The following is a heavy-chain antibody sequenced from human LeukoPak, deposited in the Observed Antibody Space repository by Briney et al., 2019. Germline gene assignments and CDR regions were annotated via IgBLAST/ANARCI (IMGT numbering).Heavy chain of an antibody. CDR3: ARDGYGGKAPRFDY. CDR2: IYYSGST. Sequence: SETLSLTCTVSGGSISSYYWSWIRQPPGKGLEWIGYIYYSGSTNYNPSLKSRVTISVDTSKNQFSLKLSSVTAADTAVYYCARDGYGGKAPRFDYWGQGTLVSVSS. V-gene: IGHV4-59*12. CDR1: GGSISSYY. J-gene: IGHJ4*02. D-gene: IGHD4-23*01.